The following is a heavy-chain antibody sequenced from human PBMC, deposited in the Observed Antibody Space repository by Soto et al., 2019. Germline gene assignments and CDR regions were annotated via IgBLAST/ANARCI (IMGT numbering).Heavy chain of an antibody. D-gene: IGHD3-10*01. Sequence: PGGSLRLSCAASGFTFSNYWMGWVRQAPGRGLEWVANINQDATRQSYVDSVEGRFSISRDNAKNSVYLQMNNLRVDDTAVYYCARVGLFDGNKPITLEFWGQGTLVTVSS. CDR3: ARVGLFDGNKPITLEF. CDR2: INQDATRQ. V-gene: IGHV3-7*03. J-gene: IGHJ4*02. CDR1: GFTFSNYW.